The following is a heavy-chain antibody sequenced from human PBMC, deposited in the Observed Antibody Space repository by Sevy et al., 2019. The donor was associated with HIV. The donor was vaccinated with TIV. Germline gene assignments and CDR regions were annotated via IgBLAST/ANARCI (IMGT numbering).Heavy chain of an antibody. CDR3: ATGREYYNDNSGHFDY. J-gene: IGHJ4*02. CDR2: FDPEDGKT. D-gene: IGHD3-22*01. CDR1: GYTLTQLS. Sequence: ASVKVSCKVSGYTLTQLSMHWVRQAPGKGLEWMGGFDPEDGKTIYAQKFQGRLTMTEDTSTDTAYMQLSSLRSEDTAVYYCATGREYYNDNSGHFDYWGQGTLVTVSS. V-gene: IGHV1-24*01.